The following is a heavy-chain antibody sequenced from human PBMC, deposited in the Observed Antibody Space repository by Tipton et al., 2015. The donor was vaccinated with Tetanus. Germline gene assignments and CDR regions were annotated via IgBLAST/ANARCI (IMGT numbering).Heavy chain of an antibody. CDR1: GFTFSSYS. D-gene: IGHD3-22*01. Sequence: CAASGFTFSSYSMNWVRQAPGKGLEWVSSISSSSSYIYYADSVKGRFTISRDNAKNSLYLQMNSLRAEDTAVYYCARDYSLTDSSVYHFDYWGQGTLVTVSS. CDR2: ISSSSSYI. CDR3: ARDYSLTDSSVYHFDY. J-gene: IGHJ4*02. V-gene: IGHV3-21*01.